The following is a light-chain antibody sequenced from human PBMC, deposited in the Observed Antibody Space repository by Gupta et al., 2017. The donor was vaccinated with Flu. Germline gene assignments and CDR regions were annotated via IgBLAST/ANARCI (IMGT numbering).Light chain of an antibody. Sequence: EIVLTQSPATLSLFPGERATLSCRASQSVGNYLAWYQQKPGQAPRLLIYDASVRATGIPARFSGSGSGTDFTLTISSLEPEDFAVYYCQQRYNWPPITFGQGTRLEIK. J-gene: IGKJ5*01. CDR2: DAS. CDR3: QQRYNWPPIT. V-gene: IGKV3-11*01. CDR1: QSVGNY.